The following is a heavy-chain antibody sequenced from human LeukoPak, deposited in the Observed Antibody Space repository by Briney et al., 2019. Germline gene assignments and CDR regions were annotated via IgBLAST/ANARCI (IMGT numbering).Heavy chain of an antibody. V-gene: IGHV3-53*04. D-gene: IGHD3-10*01. CDR2: IYSGGST. CDR1: GFTVSGNY. CDR3: ARDRAGIDAFDI. J-gene: IGHJ3*02. Sequence: GGSLRLSCAASGFTVSGNYMSWVRQAPWKGLEWVSVIYSGGSTYYAESVKGRFTISRHNSKNTLYLQMNSLRAEDTAVFYCARDRAGIDAFDIWGQGTLVTVSS.